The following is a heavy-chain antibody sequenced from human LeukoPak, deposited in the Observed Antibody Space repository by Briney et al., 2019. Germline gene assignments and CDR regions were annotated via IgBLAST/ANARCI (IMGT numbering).Heavy chain of an antibody. CDR2: IIPIFGTA. V-gene: IGHV1-69*05. D-gene: IGHD6-13*01. CDR3: ARAAAAAGPNYYFDY. Sequence: SVKVSCKASGGTFSSYAISWVRQAPGQGLEWMGRIIPIFGTANYAQKFQGRVTITTDESTSTAYMELSSLRSEDTAVYYCARAAAAAGPNYYFDYWGQGTLVTVSS. CDR1: GGTFSSYA. J-gene: IGHJ4*02.